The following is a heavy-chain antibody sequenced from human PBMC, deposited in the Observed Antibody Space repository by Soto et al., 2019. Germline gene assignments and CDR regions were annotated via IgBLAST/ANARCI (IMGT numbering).Heavy chain of an antibody. J-gene: IGHJ4*02. CDR2: FDPEDGET. CDR1: GYTLTELS. D-gene: IGHD1-26*01. V-gene: IGHV1-24*01. CDR3: ATSAGSYFAEKYYFDY. Sequence: ASVKVSCKVSGYTLTELSMRWVRQAPGKGLEWMGGFDPEDGETIYAQKFQGRVTMTEDTSTDTAYMELSSLRSEDTAVYYCATSAGSYFAEKYYFDYWGQGTLVTVSS.